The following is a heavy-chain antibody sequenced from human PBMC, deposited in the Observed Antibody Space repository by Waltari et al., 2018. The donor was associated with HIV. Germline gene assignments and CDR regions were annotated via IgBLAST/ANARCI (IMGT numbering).Heavy chain of an antibody. J-gene: IGHJ6*02. CDR3: VKEYQYSHSWYSYYGMDV. V-gene: IGHV3-23*01. CDR1: GFTFSNYG. Sequence: EVQVLESGGALVQPGGSLRLSCAASGFTFSNYGMSWVRQAPGKGLEWVTKSSGSGGSTYYADSLKGRFTVSRDNSKNTLYLQMNSLRAEDTAVYFCVKEYQYSHSWYSYYGMDVWGQGTTVTVSS. D-gene: IGHD6-13*01. CDR2: SSGSGGST.